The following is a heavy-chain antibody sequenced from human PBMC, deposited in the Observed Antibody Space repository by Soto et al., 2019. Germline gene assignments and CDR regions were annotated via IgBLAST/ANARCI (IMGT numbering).Heavy chain of an antibody. V-gene: IGHV4-31*03. Sequence: SETLSLTCTVSGGSISSGGYYWSWIRQHPGKGLEWIGYIYYSGSTYYNPSLKSRVTISVDTSKNQFSLKLSSVTAADTAVYYCERDNASGDYVWGSYRPYGMDVWGQGTKVTRSS. CDR3: ERDNASGDYVWGSYRPYGMDV. D-gene: IGHD3-16*02. CDR2: IYYSGST. CDR1: GGSISSGGYY. J-gene: IGHJ6*02.